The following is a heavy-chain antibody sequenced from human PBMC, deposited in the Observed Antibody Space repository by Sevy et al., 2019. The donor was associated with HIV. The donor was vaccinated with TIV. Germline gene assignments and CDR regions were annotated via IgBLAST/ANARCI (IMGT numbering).Heavy chain of an antibody. CDR1: GGTFSSYG. CDR2: IIPILGAV. V-gene: IGHV1-69*13. Sequence: SVKVSCKASGGTFSSYGISWVRQAPGQGLEWMGGIIPILGAVNYAQKFRGRVTITADESTKTAYMELSSLRSEDTAVYYCARGGGNGWYYFDYWGQETLVTVSS. J-gene: IGHJ4*02. D-gene: IGHD6-19*01. CDR3: ARGGGNGWYYFDY.